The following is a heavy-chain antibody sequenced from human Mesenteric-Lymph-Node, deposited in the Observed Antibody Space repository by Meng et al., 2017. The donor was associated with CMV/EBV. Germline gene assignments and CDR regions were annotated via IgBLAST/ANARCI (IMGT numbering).Heavy chain of an antibody. D-gene: IGHD2-2*01. Sequence: YGGSFSGYYWRWIRQPPGKGLEWIGESNHSGSTNYNPSLKSRVTISVDTSKNQFSLKLSSVTAADTAVYYCARVIGRSSTSRGWFDPWGQGTLVTVSS. J-gene: IGHJ5*02. CDR2: SNHSGST. CDR3: ARVIGRSSTSRGWFDP. CDR1: GGSFSGYY. V-gene: IGHV4-34*01.